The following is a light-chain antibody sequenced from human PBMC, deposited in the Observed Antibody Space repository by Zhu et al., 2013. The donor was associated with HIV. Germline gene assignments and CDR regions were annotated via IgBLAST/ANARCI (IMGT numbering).Light chain of an antibody. CDR3: QSYDNTLTGLVL. J-gene: IGLJ2*01. V-gene: IGLV2-14*02. Sequence: QSALTQPASVSASPTQSVTISCTGSTNNIGTYNLVSWYQQHPDKAPKLIIYEATERPSGVPDRFSGSKSGASASLAITGLQADDEAEYYCQSYDNTLTGLVLFGGGTKVTVL. CDR1: TNNIGTYNL. CDR2: EAT.